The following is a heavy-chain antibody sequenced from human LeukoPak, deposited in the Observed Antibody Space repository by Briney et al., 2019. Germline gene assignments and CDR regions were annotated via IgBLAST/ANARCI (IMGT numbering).Heavy chain of an antibody. J-gene: IGHJ4*02. CDR2: IRPNSGAT. V-gene: IGHV1-2*02. D-gene: IGHD4/OR15-4a*01. CDR3: ATTGANWANDY. Sequence: ASVKVSCKAYGYTFAGYYLHWFRQAPGQGLECVGWIRPNSGATNYAQKFQGRVTMTRDTSINTSYMELSSLRSDDSAVYYCATTGANWANDYWGQGTPATVSS. CDR1: GYTFAGYY.